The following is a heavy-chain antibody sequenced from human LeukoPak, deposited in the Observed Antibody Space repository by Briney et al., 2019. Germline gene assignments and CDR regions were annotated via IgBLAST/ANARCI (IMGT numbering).Heavy chain of an antibody. CDR1: GGSISSYY. CDR2: IYYSGST. Sequence: SETLSLTCTVSGGSISSYYWSWIRQPPGKGLEWVGYIYYSGSTNYNPSLKSRVTISVDTSKNKFSLKLSYVTAADTAVYYCARLTYGSESYRFDYWGQGTLVTVSS. CDR3: ARLTYGSESYRFDY. D-gene: IGHD3-10*01. J-gene: IGHJ4*02. V-gene: IGHV4-59*08.